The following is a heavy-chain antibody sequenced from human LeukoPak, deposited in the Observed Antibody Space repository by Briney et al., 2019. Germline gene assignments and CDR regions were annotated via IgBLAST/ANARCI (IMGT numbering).Heavy chain of an antibody. CDR3: AKDGGLTGTFGY. CDR1: GFTFDEYT. J-gene: IGHJ4*02. D-gene: IGHD7-27*01. V-gene: IGHV3-43*01. Sequence: GGSLRLSCAASGFTFDEYTMPWVRQAPGKGLEWVSLISWDGGSAYYADSVKGRFTISRDNSKNSLYLQMNSLRSEDTALYYCAKDGGLTGTFGYWGQGTLVTVSS. CDR2: ISWDGGSA.